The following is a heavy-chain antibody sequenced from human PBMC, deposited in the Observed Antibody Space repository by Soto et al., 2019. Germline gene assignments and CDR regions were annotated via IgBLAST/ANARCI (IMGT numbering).Heavy chain of an antibody. CDR2: ISYDGSNK. CDR1: GFTFSSYA. V-gene: IGHV3-30-3*01. J-gene: IGHJ3*02. CDR3: ARDYYYYDSSGYEGAFDI. Sequence: VQLVECGGGVVQPGRSLRLSCAASGFTFSSYAMHWVRQAPGKGLEWVAVISYDGSNKYYADSVKGRFTISRDNSKNTLYLQMNSLRAEDTAVYYCARDYYYYDSSGYEGAFDIWGQGTMVTVSS. D-gene: IGHD3-22*01.